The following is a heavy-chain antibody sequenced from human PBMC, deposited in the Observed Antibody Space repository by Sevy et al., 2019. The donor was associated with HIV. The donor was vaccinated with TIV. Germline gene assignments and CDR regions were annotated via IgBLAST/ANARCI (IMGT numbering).Heavy chain of an antibody. CDR2: MNPNSGNT. D-gene: IGHD3-3*01. V-gene: IGHV1-8*01. CDR1: GYTFTSYD. Sequence: ASVKVSCKASGYTFTSYDIDWVRQATGQGLEWMGWMNPNSGNTGYAQKFQGRVTMTRNTSISTAYMELSSLRSEDTAVYYCARAGYYDFWSGYNYYYYGMDVWGQGTTVTVSS. CDR3: ARAGYYDFWSGYNYYYYGMDV. J-gene: IGHJ6*02.